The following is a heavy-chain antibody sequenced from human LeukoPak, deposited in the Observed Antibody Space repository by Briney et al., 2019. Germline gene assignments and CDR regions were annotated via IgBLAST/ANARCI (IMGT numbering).Heavy chain of an antibody. V-gene: IGHV3-30*18. Sequence: SGGSLRLSCAASGFTFSSYGMHWVRQAPGKGLEWVAVISYDGSNKYYADSVKGRFTISRDNSKNTLYLQMNSLRAEDTAVYYCAKDRRIAAAALDYWGQGTLVTVSS. D-gene: IGHD6-13*01. CDR1: GFTFSSYG. CDR2: ISYDGSNK. CDR3: AKDRRIAAAALDY. J-gene: IGHJ4*02.